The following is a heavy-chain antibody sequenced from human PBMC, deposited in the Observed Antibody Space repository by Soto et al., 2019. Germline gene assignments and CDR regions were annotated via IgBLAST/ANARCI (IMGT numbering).Heavy chain of an antibody. Sequence: QVQLVQSGAEVKQPGASVKVSCKASGYTCNIYGITWVRQAPGQGLEWMGWSNAYNGHTNYAQKIQDRAAMTTYTSTSTVYMELRSLRSDDTAVIYCARARAPDHSDHWGQGTLVTVSS. CDR2: SNAYNGHT. CDR1: GYTCNIYG. V-gene: IGHV1-18*01. J-gene: IGHJ4*02. CDR3: ARARAPDHSDH.